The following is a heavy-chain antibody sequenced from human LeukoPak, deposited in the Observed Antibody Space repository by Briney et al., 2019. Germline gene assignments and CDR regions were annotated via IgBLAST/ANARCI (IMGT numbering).Heavy chain of an antibody. Sequence: GGSLRLSCAASGFNFGSYSMTWVRQAPGKGLEWVSVISADSATTFYADSVKGRFTISRDNAKNTVFLQMSSLRAEDTALYYCARKSASGNYPLDYWGRGTLVTVSS. CDR3: ARKSASGNYPLDY. CDR1: GFNFGSYS. J-gene: IGHJ4*02. V-gene: IGHV3-23*01. CDR2: ISADSATT. D-gene: IGHD3-10*01.